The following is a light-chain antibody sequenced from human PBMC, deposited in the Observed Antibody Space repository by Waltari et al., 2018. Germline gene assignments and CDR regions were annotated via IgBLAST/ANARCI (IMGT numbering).Light chain of an antibody. CDR2: AAS. Sequence: DIQMTQSPSSVSASVGDRVTITCRASQGIRSSLAWYQQTPGKPPKLLIFAASGLQSGVPSRFSGCESGSEFTLTISSLLPEDSATYYCQQAVSFPWTFGQGTKVEIK. V-gene: IGKV1D-12*01. CDR1: QGIRSS. J-gene: IGKJ1*01. CDR3: QQAVSFPWT.